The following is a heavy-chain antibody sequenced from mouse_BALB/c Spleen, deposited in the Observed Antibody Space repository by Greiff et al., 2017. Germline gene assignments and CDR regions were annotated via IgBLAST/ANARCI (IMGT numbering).Heavy chain of an antibody. CDR1: GYTFTSYW. J-gene: IGHJ1*01. V-gene: IGHV1-74*01. Sequence: QVQLQQSGPELVRPGASVKMSCKASGYTFTSYWMHWVKQRPGQGLEWIGMIDPSNSETRLNQKFKDKATLNVDKSSNTAYMQLSSLTSEDSAVYYCANSRSTMSTTHWYFDVWGAGTTVTVSA. D-gene: IGHD2-4*01. CDR2: IDPSNSET. CDR3: ANSRSTMSTTHWYFDV.